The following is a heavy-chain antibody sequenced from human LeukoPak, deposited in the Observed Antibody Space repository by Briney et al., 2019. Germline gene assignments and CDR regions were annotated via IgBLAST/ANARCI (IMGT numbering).Heavy chain of an antibody. V-gene: IGHV1-8*01. CDR1: GYTFTSFD. CDR3: ARVTGGDGYKGD. J-gene: IGHJ4*02. Sequence: ASVKVSCKASGYTFTSFDMNWVRQATGQGLEWMGWMNPNSGNTGYAQKFQGRVTMTRNTSISTAYMELSSLRSEDTAVYYCARVTGGDGYKGDWGQGTLVTVSS. CDR2: MNPNSGNT. D-gene: IGHD5-24*01.